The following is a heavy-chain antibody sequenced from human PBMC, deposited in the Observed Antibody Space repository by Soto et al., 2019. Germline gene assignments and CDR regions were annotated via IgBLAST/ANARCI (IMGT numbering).Heavy chain of an antibody. CDR3: ARAVALPGLFYFDF. V-gene: IGHV4-4*02. D-gene: IGHD2-21*01. CDR2: IYHSGST. J-gene: IGHJ4*02. Sequence: QVQLQESGPRLVRPSETLSLTCAVSGGSISSTHSWSWVRQPPGKGLEWIAEIYHSGSTNYNPSLKSRATISVDKSKNQFSLKLTSVTAADTAVYFCARAVALPGLFYFDFWGQGTLVTVSS. CDR1: GGSISSTHS.